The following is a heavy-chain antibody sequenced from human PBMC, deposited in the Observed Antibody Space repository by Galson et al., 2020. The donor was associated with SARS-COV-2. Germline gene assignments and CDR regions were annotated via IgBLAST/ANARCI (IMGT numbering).Heavy chain of an antibody. CDR2: IDWDGDR. D-gene: IGHD6-19*01. Sequence: ESGPTLVKPTQTLTLTCTFSGFSLSTSGVCVNWIRQPPGKALEWLARIDWDGDRYYNTSLKTRLTISKDTSQNQVVLTMTSMDPVDTATYYCARFDSSGGRGNYWGQGTRVTVSS. CDR1: GFSLSTSGVC. V-gene: IGHV2-70*11. J-gene: IGHJ4*02. CDR3: ARFDSSGGRGNY.